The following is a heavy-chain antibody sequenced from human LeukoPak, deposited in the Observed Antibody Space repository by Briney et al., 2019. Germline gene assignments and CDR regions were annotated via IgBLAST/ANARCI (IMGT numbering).Heavy chain of an antibody. CDR3: ARADYGDYGVDY. CDR1: GFAFSSSN. V-gene: IGHV3-21*01. D-gene: IGHD4-17*01. Sequence: PGGSLRLSRAASGFAFSSSNLNWFRQAPGKGLEWVSSITSYGHTYYPDSLQGRFSISRDNAKNSLYLQMISLRAEDTAIYYCARADYGDYGVDYWGQGTLVTVSS. CDR2: ITSYGHT. J-gene: IGHJ4*02.